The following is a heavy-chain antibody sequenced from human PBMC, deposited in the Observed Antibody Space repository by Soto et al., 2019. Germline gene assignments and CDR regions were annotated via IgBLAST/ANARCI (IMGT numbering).Heavy chain of an antibody. CDR2: INPNSGGT. Sequence: GASVKVSCKASGYTFTGYYMHWVRQAPGQGLEWMGWINPNSGGTNYAQKFQGWVTMTRDTSISTAYMELSRLRSDDTAVYYCARDGAVGYSYGDEKSYYDSSGYPYWGQGTLVTVSS. J-gene: IGHJ4*02. CDR3: ARDGAVGYSYGDEKSYYDSSGYPY. D-gene: IGHD3-22*01. V-gene: IGHV1-2*04. CDR1: GYTFTGYY.